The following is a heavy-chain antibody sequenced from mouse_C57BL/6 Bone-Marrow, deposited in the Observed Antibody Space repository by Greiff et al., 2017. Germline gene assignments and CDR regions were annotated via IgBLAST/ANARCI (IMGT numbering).Heavy chain of an antibody. J-gene: IGHJ4*01. V-gene: IGHV14-4*01. CDR3: TTGFADSNHGGNYAMCY. CDR1: GFNITDDY. CDR2: IDPGNGDT. Sequence: EVQLHQSGAELVRPGASVKLSCTASGFNITDDYMNWVKQRPEQGLEWIGWIDPGNGDTEYAEKFQGKATITADTSSNTAYMQLSSLTSEDTAVYYCTTGFADSNHGGNYAMCYWGQGTSVTVS. D-gene: IGHD2-5*01.